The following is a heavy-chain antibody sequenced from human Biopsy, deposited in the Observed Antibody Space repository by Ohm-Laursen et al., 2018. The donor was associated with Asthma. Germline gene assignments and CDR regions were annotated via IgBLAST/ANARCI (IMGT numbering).Heavy chain of an antibody. CDR1: GFTFSNYG. CDR2: VTYDGISQ. D-gene: IGHD2-8*01. J-gene: IGHJ6*02. CDR3: ARERAGVLGSYNGMDV. V-gene: IGHV3-30*03. Sequence: SLRLSCTASGFTFSNYGMHWVRQVAGKGLDWVAVVTYDGISQYYAESVKGRFTISRDDSRNTLNLQMNSVRPDDTAVYFCARERAGVLGSYNGMDVWGPGTTVSVSS.